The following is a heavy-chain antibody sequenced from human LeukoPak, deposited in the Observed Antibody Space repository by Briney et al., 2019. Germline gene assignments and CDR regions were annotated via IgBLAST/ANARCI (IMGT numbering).Heavy chain of an antibody. V-gene: IGHV4-59*01. CDR3: ARGHYGSGSPSNWFDP. D-gene: IGHD3-10*01. CDR1: GGSISSYY. Sequence: SETLSLTCTVSGGSISSYYWSWVRQPPGKGLEWIGYIYYSGSTNYNPSLKSRVTISVATSKNQFSLKLSSVTAADTAVYYCARGHYGSGSPSNWFDPWGQGTLVTVSS. J-gene: IGHJ5*02. CDR2: IYYSGST.